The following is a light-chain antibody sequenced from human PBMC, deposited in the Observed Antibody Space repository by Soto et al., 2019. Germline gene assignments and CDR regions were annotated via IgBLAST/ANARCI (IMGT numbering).Light chain of an antibody. V-gene: IGLV1-44*01. CDR3: STWDDSLDGHVV. Sequence: QSVLTQPPSASGIPGQKVTISCSGSNSNIGSNTVSWFQQLPGRAPKLLLYNNIYRPPGLPDRFSGSKSGTSVSLAISGLQSEDEADYYCSTWDDSLDGHVVFGGGTQLTVL. CDR1: NSNIGSNT. CDR2: NNI. J-gene: IGLJ7*01.